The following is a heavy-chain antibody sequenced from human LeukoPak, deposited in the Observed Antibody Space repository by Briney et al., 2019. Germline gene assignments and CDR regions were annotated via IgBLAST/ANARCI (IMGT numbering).Heavy chain of an antibody. CDR2: ISAYNGNT. CDR3: ARAIAALELVPFDY. V-gene: IGHV1-18*01. J-gene: IGHJ4*02. CDR1: GYTFTSYG. Sequence: VAPVKVSCKASGYTFTSYGISWVRQAPGQGLEWMGWISAYNGNTNYAQKLQGRVTMTTDTSTSTAYMELRSLRSDDTAVYYCARAIAALELVPFDYWGQGTLVTVSS. D-gene: IGHD6-13*01.